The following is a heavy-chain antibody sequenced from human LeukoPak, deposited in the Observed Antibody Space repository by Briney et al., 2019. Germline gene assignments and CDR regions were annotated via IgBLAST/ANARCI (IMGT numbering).Heavy chain of an antibody. CDR3: SRENGAFSPFGY. CDR2: VSLRGLT. D-gene: IGHD2-8*01. CDR1: GGSIISTNW. Sequence: PSCALSLTGGLSGGSIISTNWWSWVRQPPGQGLEWIGEVSLRGLTNYNTPLSSRVLMQLHTSKNHLSLNLASVPAADTAVYYCSRENGAFSPFGYWGQGTLVTVPS. J-gene: IGHJ4*02. V-gene: IGHV4-4*02.